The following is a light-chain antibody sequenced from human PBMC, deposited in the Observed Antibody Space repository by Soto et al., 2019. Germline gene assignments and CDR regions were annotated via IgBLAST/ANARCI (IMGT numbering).Light chain of an antibody. CDR3: QKNSCLPV. V-gene: IGKV1-27*01. CDR2: AAS. CDR1: QDIRNF. J-gene: IGKJ3*01. Sequence: DIQMTQSPTSLSASVGDRVTITCRASQDIRNFVAWYQQKPGKAPKLLIYAASTSQSGVPSRFSGSGSGTDFTLTSNRLPPDDVATYSQQKNSCLPVFGPGTKVEIK.